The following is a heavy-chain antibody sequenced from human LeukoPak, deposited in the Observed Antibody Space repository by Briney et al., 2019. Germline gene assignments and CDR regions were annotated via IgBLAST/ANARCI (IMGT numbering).Heavy chain of an antibody. CDR2: ISSSSSTI. CDR1: GFTFSSYS. D-gene: IGHD6-19*01. CDR3: ATHHREGVTGREYFQH. V-gene: IGHV3-48*01. Sequence: PGGSLRLSCAASGFTFSSYSMNWVRQAPGKGLEWVSYISSSSSTIYYADSVKGRFTISRDNSKNTLYLQMSSPRPEDTAVYYCATHHREGVTGREYFQHWGQGTLVTVSS. J-gene: IGHJ1*01.